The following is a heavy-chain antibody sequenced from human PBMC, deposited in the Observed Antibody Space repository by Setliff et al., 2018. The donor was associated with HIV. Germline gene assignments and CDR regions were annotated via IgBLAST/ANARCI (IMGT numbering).Heavy chain of an antibody. V-gene: IGHV3-30*03. Sequence: PGGSLRLSCAASGFTFSGYGMHWVRQAPGKGLEWVAIISYDGTNKYYADSVKGRFTISRDNSKDTLFLQMNSLRHEDTAVYFCARVRLYNTALDSWGPGTLVTVSS. D-gene: IGHD1-20*01. CDR3: ARVRLYNTALDS. CDR1: GFTFSGYG. CDR2: ISYDGTNK. J-gene: IGHJ1*01.